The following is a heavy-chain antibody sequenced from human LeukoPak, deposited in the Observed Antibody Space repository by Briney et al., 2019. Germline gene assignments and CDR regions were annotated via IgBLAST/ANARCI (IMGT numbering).Heavy chain of an antibody. V-gene: IGHV3-48*02. CDR2: MNSDSSTI. J-gene: IGHJ4*02. CDR3: ARGQLSARICYFDY. CDR1: GFTFSSYG. Sequence: GGSLRLSCAASGFTFSSYGMNWVRRAPGKGLEWISYMNSDSSTIYHADSVRGRFTISRDNAKNSLFLQMNSLRDEDTAVYYCARGQLSARICYFDYWGQGTLVTVSS. D-gene: IGHD1-1*01.